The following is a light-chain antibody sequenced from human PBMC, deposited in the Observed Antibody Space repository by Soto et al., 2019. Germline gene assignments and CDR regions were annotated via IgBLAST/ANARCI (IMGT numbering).Light chain of an antibody. CDR2: EVS. V-gene: IGLV2-14*01. CDR1: SSDVGGDNY. CDR3: SSYTSSNTDV. J-gene: IGLJ1*01. Sequence: QSALTQPASVSGSPGQSITISCNGTSSDVGGDNYVSWYQQHPGKAPKLIIYEVSNRPSGVSNRFSGSKSDNTASLTISGLQAEDEADYYCSSYTSSNTDVFGTGTKLTVL.